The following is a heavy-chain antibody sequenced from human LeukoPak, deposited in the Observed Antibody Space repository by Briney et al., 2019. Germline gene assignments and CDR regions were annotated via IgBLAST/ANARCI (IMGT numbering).Heavy chain of an antibody. D-gene: IGHD2-15*01. CDR1: GGSISSSSYY. CDR3: ARDSGDGFDP. Sequence: ETLSLTCTVSGGSISSSSYYWGWIRQPPGKGLEWVANIKQDGSEKYYVDSVKGRFTISRDNAKNSLYLQMNSLRAEDTAVYYCARDSGDGFDPWGQGTLVTVSS. J-gene: IGHJ5*02. CDR2: IKQDGSEK. V-gene: IGHV3-7*01.